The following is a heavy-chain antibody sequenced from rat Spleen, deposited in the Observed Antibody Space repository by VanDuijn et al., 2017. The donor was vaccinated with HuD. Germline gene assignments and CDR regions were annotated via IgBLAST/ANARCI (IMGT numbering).Heavy chain of an antibody. CDR1: GFTFSDYN. CDR3: AGHNYGSYGWFAY. V-gene: IGHV5-7*01. D-gene: IGHD1-3*01. Sequence: EVQLVESGGGLVQPGRSLKLSCTASGFTFSDYNMAWVRQAPKKGLEWVATISYDGSSTHYRDSVKGRFTISRDNATSTLYLQVDSLRSEDTATYYCAGHNYGSYGWFAYWGQGTLVTVSS. J-gene: IGHJ3*01. CDR2: ISYDGSST.